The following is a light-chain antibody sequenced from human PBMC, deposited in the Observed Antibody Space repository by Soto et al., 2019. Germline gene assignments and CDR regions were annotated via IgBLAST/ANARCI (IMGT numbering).Light chain of an antibody. Sequence: AIQMTQSPSSLSASVGDRVTITCRASQGIGNDLGWYQQKPGKAPKLLIYDASTLQSGVPSRFRGSGSGTDFILTISSLQPEDSATYYCLRDYHGWTFGQGTKVEIK. CDR1: QGIGND. CDR3: LRDYHGWT. J-gene: IGKJ1*01. CDR2: DAS. V-gene: IGKV1-6*01.